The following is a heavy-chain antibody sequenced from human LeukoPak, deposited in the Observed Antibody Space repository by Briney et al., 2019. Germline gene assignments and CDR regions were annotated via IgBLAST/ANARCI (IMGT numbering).Heavy chain of an antibody. D-gene: IGHD2-2*01. Sequence: GGSLRLSCTASGFTFSSHWMHWVRQAPGKGLEWVPFISGSGSNTKYADSVKGRFTISRDNAKNSLYLQMNSLRAEDTAVYYCVRDSAHTVVVPAVIPPGLDNWFDPWGQGTLVTVSS. V-gene: IGHV3-48*04. CDR3: VRDSAHTVVVPAVIPPGLDNWFDP. CDR1: GFTFSSHW. CDR2: ISGSGSNT. J-gene: IGHJ5*02.